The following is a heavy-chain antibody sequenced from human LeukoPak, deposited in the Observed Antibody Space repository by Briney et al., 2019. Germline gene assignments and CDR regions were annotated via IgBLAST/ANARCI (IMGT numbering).Heavy chain of an antibody. CDR2: IYSGGST. CDR1: GFTFSSYA. Sequence: GGSLRLSCAASGFTFSSYAMSWVRQAPGKGLEWVSVIYSGGSTFYADSVKGRFTISRDNSKNTLYLQLNSLRAEDTAVYYCAKDGFYDVLTGYPRYYLDFWGQGTLVTVSS. D-gene: IGHD3-9*01. J-gene: IGHJ4*02. V-gene: IGHV3-23*03. CDR3: AKDGFYDVLTGYPRYYLDF.